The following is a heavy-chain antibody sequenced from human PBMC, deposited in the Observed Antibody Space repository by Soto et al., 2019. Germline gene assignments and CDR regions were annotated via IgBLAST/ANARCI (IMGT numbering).Heavy chain of an antibody. V-gene: IGHV4-31*03. D-gene: IGHD3-22*01. CDR3: ATTNGAYSYDSYY. CDR2: VYYSGAT. Sequence: TLSLTCSVSGGSINSADHFWTWIRQKSGKGLERIGYVYYSGATYYNPSLRTRVSISIDKSKSHFSLNLSSVTAADTAVYYCATTNGAYSYDSYYWGQGTLVTVSS. CDR1: GGSINSADHF. J-gene: IGHJ4*02.